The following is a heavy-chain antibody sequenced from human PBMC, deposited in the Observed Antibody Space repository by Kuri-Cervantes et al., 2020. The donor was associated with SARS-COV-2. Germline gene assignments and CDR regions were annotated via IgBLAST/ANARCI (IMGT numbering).Heavy chain of an antibody. CDR2: IYSGGST. V-gene: IGHV3-53*01. Sequence: GESLKISCAASGFIVSSNYMSWVRQAPGKGLEWVSVIYSGGSTYYADSVKGRFTISRDNSKNTLYLQMNSLRAEDTAVYYCARDRVVVVAATSPHYYGMDVWGQGATVTVSS. CDR1: GFIVSSNY. CDR3: ARDRVVVVAATSPHYYGMDV. J-gene: IGHJ6*02. D-gene: IGHD2-15*01.